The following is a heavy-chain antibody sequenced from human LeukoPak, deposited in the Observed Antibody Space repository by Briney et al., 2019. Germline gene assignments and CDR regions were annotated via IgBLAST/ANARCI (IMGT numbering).Heavy chain of an antibody. CDR3: ARDLGNYYYYYMDV. CDR2: IYYSGST. J-gene: IGHJ6*03. D-gene: IGHD3-16*01. V-gene: IGHV4-59*12. CDR1: GGSISSYY. Sequence: PSETLSLTCTVSGGSISSYYWSWIRQPPGKGLEWIGYIYYSGSTNYNPSLKSRVTISVDTSKNQFSLKLSSVTAADTAVYYCARDLGNYYYYYMDVWGKGTTVTVSS.